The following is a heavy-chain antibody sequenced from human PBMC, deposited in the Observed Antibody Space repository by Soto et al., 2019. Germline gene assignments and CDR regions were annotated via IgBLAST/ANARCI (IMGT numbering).Heavy chain of an antibody. D-gene: IGHD2-15*01. CDR1: VCTFSSNT. Sequence: SVKVSCMACVCTFSSNTISWVRQAPGQGLEWMGRIIPILGIANYAQKFQGRVTITADKSTSTAYMELSSLRSEDTAVYYCASPYCSGGSCHSGAFDIWGQGTMVTVSS. CDR3: ASPYCSGGSCHSGAFDI. V-gene: IGHV1-69*02. CDR2: IIPILGIA. J-gene: IGHJ3*02.